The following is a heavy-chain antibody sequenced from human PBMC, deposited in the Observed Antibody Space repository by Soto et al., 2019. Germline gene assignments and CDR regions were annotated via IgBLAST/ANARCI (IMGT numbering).Heavy chain of an antibody. CDR2: INSDGST. V-gene: IGHV3-53*01. CDR1: GFLVNSAY. D-gene: IGHD5-18*01. Sequence: EVQLVESGGGLIPPGGSLRLSCAASGFLVNSAYMTWVRQAPGKGLEWLSMINSDGSTLYAESVKGRFTISRDNSKNRLDLQMNSVRAEVTAMYYCARSGYSFAWGYWGQGTLVIVTS. J-gene: IGHJ4*02. CDR3: ARSGYSFAWGY.